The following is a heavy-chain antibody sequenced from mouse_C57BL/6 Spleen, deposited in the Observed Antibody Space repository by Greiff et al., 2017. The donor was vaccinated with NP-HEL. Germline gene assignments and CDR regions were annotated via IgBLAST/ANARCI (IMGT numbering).Heavy chain of an antibody. CDR2: ISSGGSYT. CDR3: ANHYEYGGAMDY. V-gene: IGHV5-6*02. CDR1: GFTFSSYG. Sequence: EVKLVESGGDLVKPGGSLKLSCAASGFTFSSYGMSWVRQTPDKRLEWVATISSGGSYTYYPDSVKGRFTLSRDTAKNTLYLQMSSLTSEDTAMYNTANHYEYGGAMDYGGEGNSVTRSS. D-gene: IGHD2-4*01. J-gene: IGHJ4*01.